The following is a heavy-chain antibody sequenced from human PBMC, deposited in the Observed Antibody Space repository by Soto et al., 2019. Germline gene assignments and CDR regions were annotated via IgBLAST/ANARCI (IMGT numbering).Heavy chain of an antibody. V-gene: IGHV3-21*01. CDR3: ASPEYYYDTSGWYY. CDR2: ISSSSSYI. D-gene: IGHD3-22*01. J-gene: IGHJ4*02. Sequence: EVQLVESGGGLVKPGGSLRLSCAASGFTFSTYSMNWVRQAPGKGLEWVSSISSSSSYIYYADSVKGRFTISRDNAKNSLYLQMNSLRAEDPAVYYCASPEYYYDTSGWYYWGQGTLVTVSS. CDR1: GFTFSTYS.